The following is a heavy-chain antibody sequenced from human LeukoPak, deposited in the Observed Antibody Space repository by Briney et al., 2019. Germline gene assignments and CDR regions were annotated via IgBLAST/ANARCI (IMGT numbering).Heavy chain of an antibody. CDR2: ISWNSGSI. J-gene: IGHJ4*02. CDR3: ANARRSITMIVVELDY. Sequence: GRSLRLPCAASGFTFVDYALHWVRHAPGKGLEGVAGISWNSGSICYADSVKGRCTISSDNTNNSLYKQMNSLRAEDTDLYYCANARRSITMIVVELDYWGQGTLVTVSS. D-gene: IGHD3-22*01. CDR1: GFTFVDYA. V-gene: IGHV3-9*01.